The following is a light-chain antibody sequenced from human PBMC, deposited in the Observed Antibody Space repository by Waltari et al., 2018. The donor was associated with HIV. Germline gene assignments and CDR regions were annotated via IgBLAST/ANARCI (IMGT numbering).Light chain of an antibody. CDR1: SSDVGRYNL. J-gene: IGLJ1*01. CDR3: CSYTGSSTRRPYV. Sequence: QSALTQPASVSGSPGQSITIPCTGTSSDVGRYNLVSWYQQHPGKAPKVMIYEGSKRPSGVSNRFSGSKSGKTASLTISGLQAEDEADYYCCSYTGSSTRRPYVFGTGTKVTVL. V-gene: IGLV2-23*01. CDR2: EGS.